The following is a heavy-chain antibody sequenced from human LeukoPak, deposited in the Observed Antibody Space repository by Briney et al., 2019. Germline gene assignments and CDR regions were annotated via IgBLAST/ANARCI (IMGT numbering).Heavy chain of an antibody. Sequence: GGSLRLSCAASGFTFRNNWMNWIRQAPGKGLEWVANIRPDASDTGYVDSVKGRFTISRDNAKNSVYLQMNSLRVDDTAVYYCTSISLGANEDYWGQGTRVPVSS. CDR2: IRPDASDT. J-gene: IGHJ4*02. CDR1: GFTFRNNW. D-gene: IGHD1-26*01. CDR3: TSISLGANEDY. V-gene: IGHV3-7*03.